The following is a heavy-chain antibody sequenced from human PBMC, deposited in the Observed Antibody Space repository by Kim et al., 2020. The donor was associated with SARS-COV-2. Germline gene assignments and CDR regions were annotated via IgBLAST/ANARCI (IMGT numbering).Heavy chain of an antibody. CDR2: ISSSGSTI. D-gene: IGHD5-12*01. J-gene: IGHJ6*02. CDR1: GFTFSSYE. V-gene: IGHV3-48*03. CDR3: ARGYSGYEYYYYGMDV. Sequence: GGSLRLSCAASGFTFSSYEMNWVRQAPGKGLEWVSYISSSGSTIYYADSVKGRFTISRDNANNSLYLQMNSLRAEDTAVYYCARGYSGYEYYYYGMDVWGQGTTVTVSS.